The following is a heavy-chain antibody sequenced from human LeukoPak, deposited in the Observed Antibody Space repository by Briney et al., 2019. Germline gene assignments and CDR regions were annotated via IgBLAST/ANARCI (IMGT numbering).Heavy chain of an antibody. V-gene: IGHV4-59*08. CDR2: IYYSGST. Sequence: SETLSLTCTVSGGTISSYYWSWIRQPPGKGLEWIAYIYYSGSTNYNPSLKSRVTISVDTSKNQFSLKLSSVTAADTALYYCARLIGSSSSGYYGAFDIWGQGTMVTVSS. CDR1: GGTISSYY. D-gene: IGHD3-22*01. J-gene: IGHJ3*02. CDR3: ARLIGSSSSGYYGAFDI.